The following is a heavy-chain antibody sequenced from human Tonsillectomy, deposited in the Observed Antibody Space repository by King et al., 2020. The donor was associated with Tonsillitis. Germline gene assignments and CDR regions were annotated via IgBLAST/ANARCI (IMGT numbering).Heavy chain of an antibody. CDR2: INHSGST. CDR1: GGSFSGFY. CDR3: ARGRVGADYFQH. Sequence: VQLQQWGAGLLKPWETLSLTCAVYGGSFSGFYWSWIRQPPGKGLEWIGEINHSGSTKYNPSLKSSVAISVDTSKNQFSLQLSSLTVADTAVYYCARGRVGADYFQHWGQGTLVTVSS. J-gene: IGHJ1*01. D-gene: IGHD1-26*01. V-gene: IGHV4-34*01.